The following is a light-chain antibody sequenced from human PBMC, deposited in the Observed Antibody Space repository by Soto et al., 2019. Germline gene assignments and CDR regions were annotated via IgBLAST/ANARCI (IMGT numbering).Light chain of an antibody. J-gene: IGKJ4*01. CDR2: GSD. V-gene: IGKV3-20*01. CDR1: QTVDSRY. Sequence: IVLTQSPGTLSLSPGERATLSCRASQTVDSRYLAWYQQKPGQAPGVLIYGSDIRAAGVPDRFSGSGPGTAFTLTISRLEPEDFAVYYCQNYGNSLLPVGGGTKVQIK. CDR3: QNYGNSLLP.